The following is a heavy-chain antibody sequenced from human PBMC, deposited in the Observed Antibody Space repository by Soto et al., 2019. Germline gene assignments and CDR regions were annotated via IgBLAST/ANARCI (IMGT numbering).Heavy chain of an antibody. CDR3: ASPKIAFYNWFDP. CDR2: IYYSGST. J-gene: IGHJ5*02. CDR1: GGSISSSSYY. V-gene: IGHV4-39*01. D-gene: IGHD3-3*02. Sequence: ETLSQTCTDSGGSISSSSYYRGWIRQPPGKGLEWIGSIYYSGSTYYNPSLKSRVTISVDTSKNQFSLKLTSVTAADTAVYYCASPKIAFYNWFDPWGQGTLVTVS.